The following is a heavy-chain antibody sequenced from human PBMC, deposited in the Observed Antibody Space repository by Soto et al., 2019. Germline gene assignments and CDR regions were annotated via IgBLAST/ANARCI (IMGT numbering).Heavy chain of an antibody. J-gene: IGHJ4*02. CDR3: AIHDCSGGSCYPPAAT. Sequence: PGGSLRLSCAASGFTFSSYSMNWVRQAPGKGLEWVSSISSSSSYIYYADSVKGRFTISRDNAKNSLYLQMNSLRAEDTAVYYCAIHDCSGGSCYPPAATWGQGTLVTVSS. V-gene: IGHV3-21*01. D-gene: IGHD2-15*01. CDR1: GFTFSSYS. CDR2: ISSSSSYI.